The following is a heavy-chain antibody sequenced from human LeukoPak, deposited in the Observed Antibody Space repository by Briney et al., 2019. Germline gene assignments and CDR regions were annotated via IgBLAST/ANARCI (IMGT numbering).Heavy chain of an antibody. V-gene: IGHV3-48*01. CDR3: ARWPYCGGDCYRFLDY. Sequence: GGSLRLSCAASGFTFDDYGMSWVRQAPGKGLEWVSYISSSSSTIYYADSVKGRFAISRDNAKNSLYLQMNSLRAEDTAVYYCARWPYCGGDCYRFLDYWGQGTLVTVSS. CDR2: ISSSSSTI. J-gene: IGHJ4*02. CDR1: GFTFDDYG. D-gene: IGHD2-21*02.